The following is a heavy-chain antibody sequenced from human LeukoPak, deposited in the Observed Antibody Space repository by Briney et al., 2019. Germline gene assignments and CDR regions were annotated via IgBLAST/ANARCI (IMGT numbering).Heavy chain of an antibody. Sequence: PSETLSLTCTVSGYSISSGYYWGWIRRPPGKGLEWIGCIYHSGSTYYNPSLKSRVTISVDTSKNQFSLKLSSVTAADTAVYYCARGGRLGELSYPIDYWGQGTLVTVSS. CDR1: GYSISSGYY. CDR3: ARGGRLGELSYPIDY. CDR2: IYHSGST. V-gene: IGHV4-38-2*02. J-gene: IGHJ4*02. D-gene: IGHD3-16*02.